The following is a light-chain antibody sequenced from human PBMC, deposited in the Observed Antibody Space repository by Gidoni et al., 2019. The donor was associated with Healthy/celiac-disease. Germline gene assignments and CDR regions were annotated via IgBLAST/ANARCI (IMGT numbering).Light chain of an antibody. CDR3: QQLNSYPPT. CDR2: DAS. CDR1: QGITSY. V-gene: IGKV1-9*01. Sequence: IPLTQSPSSLSASVGDRVTITCRASQGITSYLAWYQQKPGKAPKLLIYDASTLQSGVPSRVSGSGSGTDFTLTISSMQHEELATYYCQQLNSYPPTFGGGTKVEIK. J-gene: IGKJ4*01.